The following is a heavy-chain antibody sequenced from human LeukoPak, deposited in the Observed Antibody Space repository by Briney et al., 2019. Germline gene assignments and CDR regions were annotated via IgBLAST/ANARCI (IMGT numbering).Heavy chain of an antibody. Sequence: PGGSLRLSRAASGFTFSSYWMNWARQAPGKGLEWVASINHNGNVNYYVDSVKGRFTISRDNAKNSLYLQMSNLTAEDTAVYFCARGGGLDVWGQGATVTVSS. CDR1: GFTFSSYW. V-gene: IGHV3-7*03. D-gene: IGHD3-16*01. CDR3: ARGGGLDV. J-gene: IGHJ6*02. CDR2: INHNGNVN.